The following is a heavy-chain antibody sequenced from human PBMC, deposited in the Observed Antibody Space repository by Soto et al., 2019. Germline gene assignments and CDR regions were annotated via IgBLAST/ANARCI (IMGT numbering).Heavy chain of an antibody. V-gene: IGHV4-34*01. CDR1: GGYFSGYY. CDR3: ARAAYDCSGGRCYYTDAFDI. CDR2: INHSGST. Sequence: QVQLQQWGAGLLKPSETLSLTCAVYGGYFSGYYWSWIRQPPGKGLEWIGEINHSGSTNYNPSLKSRVTISVDTSKNQFSLKLSSVTAADTAVYYCARAAYDCSGGRCYYTDAFDIWGQGTMVTVSS. D-gene: IGHD2-15*01. J-gene: IGHJ3*02.